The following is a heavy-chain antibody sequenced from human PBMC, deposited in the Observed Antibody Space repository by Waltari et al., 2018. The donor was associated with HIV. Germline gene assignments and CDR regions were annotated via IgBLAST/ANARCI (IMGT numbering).Heavy chain of an antibody. CDR3: ARGLYCTSTSCHWFDP. CDR1: GGSFSDYY. J-gene: IGHJ5*02. D-gene: IGHD2-2*01. CDR2: INHSRST. V-gene: IGHV4-34*01. Sequence: QVQLQQWGAGLLKPSETLSLTCAVYGGSFSDYYWSWIRHPPGKGLEWIGEINHSRSTNYNPSLKSRVTISVDTSKKQFSLKLSSVIAADTAVYYCARGLYCTSTSCHWFDPWGQGTLVTVSS.